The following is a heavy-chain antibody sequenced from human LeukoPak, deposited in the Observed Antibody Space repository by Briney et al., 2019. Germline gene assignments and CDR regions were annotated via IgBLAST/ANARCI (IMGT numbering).Heavy chain of an antibody. D-gene: IGHD6-19*01. Sequence: GGSLRVSCAPSGLTVSSNYMSWVRQAPGKGLEWVSVLYTGGRTDYADFVKGRFTISRDNSKNTLYLQMNSLRAEDTAVYYCVRSRDSSGWYPFQHWGQGTLVTVSS. J-gene: IGHJ1*01. CDR3: VRSRDSSGWYPFQH. V-gene: IGHV3-53*01. CDR2: LYTGGRT. CDR1: GLTVSSNY.